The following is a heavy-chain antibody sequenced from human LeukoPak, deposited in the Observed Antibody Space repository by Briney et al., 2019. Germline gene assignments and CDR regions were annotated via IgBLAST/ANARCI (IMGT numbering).Heavy chain of an antibody. CDR3: AKGALAAAGSGFDY. CDR1: GFILNSYA. CDR2: VSASGGST. J-gene: IGHJ4*02. D-gene: IGHD6-13*01. Sequence: GRSLSLSCAVSGFILNSYAMSWVRQAPGKGLEWVSSVSASGGSTYHADSVKGRSTISRDNSKNTLHLQMNSLRADATALYYCAKGALAAAGSGFDYWGQGALVTVSS. V-gene: IGHV3-23*01.